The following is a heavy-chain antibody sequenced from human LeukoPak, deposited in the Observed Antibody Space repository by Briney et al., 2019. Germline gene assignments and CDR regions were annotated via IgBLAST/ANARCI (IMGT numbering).Heavy chain of an antibody. CDR3: ARRLTGVDY. CDR1: GYTFTAYY. J-gene: IGHJ4*02. D-gene: IGHD7-27*01. Sequence: ASVNVSCKASGYTFTAYYMNWVRQAPGQGLEWMGWINPNSGGTNYAQKFQGRVTMTRDTSISTVYMELNSLRSDDTAVYYCARRLTGVDYWGQGTQVTVSS. V-gene: IGHV1-2*02. CDR2: INPNSGGT.